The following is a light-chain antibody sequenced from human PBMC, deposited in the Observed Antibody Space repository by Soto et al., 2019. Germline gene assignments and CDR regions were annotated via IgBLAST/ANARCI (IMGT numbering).Light chain of an antibody. CDR1: QSVSSSY. J-gene: IGKJ1*01. V-gene: IGKV3-20*01. CDR2: GAS. Sequence: EIVLTQSPGTLSLSPGERATLSCRASQSVSSSYLAWYQQKPGQAPRLLIYGASSRATGIPDRFSGSGSGTDFTVTISRLEPEDVAVYYCQQYGSSPRTFGEGPKAEIK. CDR3: QQYGSSPRT.